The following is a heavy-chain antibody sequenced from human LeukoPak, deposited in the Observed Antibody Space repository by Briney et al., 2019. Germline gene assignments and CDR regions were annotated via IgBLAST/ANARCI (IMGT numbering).Heavy chain of an antibody. V-gene: IGHV3-23*01. J-gene: IGHJ4*02. Sequence: GGSLRLSCAASGFTFSSYAMSWLRQAPGKGLEWVSAISGSGGSTYYADSVKGRFTISRDNSKNTLYLQMNSLRAEDTAVYYCANPPEYCSGGSCYSGVGYWGQGTLVTVSS. D-gene: IGHD2-15*01. CDR1: GFTFSSYA. CDR2: ISGSGGST. CDR3: ANPPEYCSGGSCYSGVGY.